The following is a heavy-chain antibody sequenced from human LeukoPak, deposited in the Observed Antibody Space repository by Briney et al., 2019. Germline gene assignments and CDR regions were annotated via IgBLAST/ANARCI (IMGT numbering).Heavy chain of an antibody. Sequence: GESLKISCKGSGYSFTSYWIGWVRQMPGKGLEWMGIIYLGDSVTRYSPSFQGQVTISADKSISAAYLQWSTLKASDTAMYYCARRGIAVAGTPAEYFQHWGQGTLVTVSS. V-gene: IGHV5-51*01. CDR3: ARRGIAVAGTPAEYFQH. CDR2: IYLGDSVT. D-gene: IGHD6-19*01. CDR1: GYSFTSYW. J-gene: IGHJ1*01.